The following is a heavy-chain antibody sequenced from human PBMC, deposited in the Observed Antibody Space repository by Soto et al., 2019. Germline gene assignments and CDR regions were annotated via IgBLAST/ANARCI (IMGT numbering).Heavy chain of an antibody. V-gene: IGHV5-51*01. CDR2: IYPGDSDT. Sequence: GASLKISCKGSGYSFTSYWIGWGRQMPGKGLEWMGIIYPGDSDTRYSPSFQGQVTFSADKSIGTAYLQWSSLKASDTAMYYCATGGYCSSTSCYNFFDYWGQGTPVTVSS. CDR1: GYSFTSYW. J-gene: IGHJ4*02. D-gene: IGHD2-2*02. CDR3: ATGGYCSSTSCYNFFDY.